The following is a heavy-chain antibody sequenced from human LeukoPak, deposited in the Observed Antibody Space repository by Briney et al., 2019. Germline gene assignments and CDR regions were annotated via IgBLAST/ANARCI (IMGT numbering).Heavy chain of an antibody. CDR1: GYTFTQYV. V-gene: IGHV1-8*01. J-gene: IGHJ6*02. CDR2: MNPISGNT. D-gene: IGHD3-3*01. CDR3: ASAPQRRCLESPNYYGMDV. Sequence: ASVTVSCKASGYTFTQYVINGVRQAAGQGLEWVGWMNPISGNTDYAQKFQGRVTMTRNNSINTAYIELSSLRSEDTAVYYCASAPQRRCLESPNYYGMDVWGQGTTVTVSS.